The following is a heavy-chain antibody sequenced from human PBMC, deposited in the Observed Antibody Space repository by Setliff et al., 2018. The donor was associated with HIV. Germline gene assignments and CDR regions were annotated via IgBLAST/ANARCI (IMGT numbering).Heavy chain of an antibody. CDR1: GFTFSSYA. Sequence: GGSLRLSCAASGFTFSSYAMSWVRQAPGKGLEWVSAISSGIGTTYYADSVKGRFTISRDNSKNTLYLQMNSLRAEDTAVYYCANSAFRGVIWAWGQGTLVTVSS. CDR3: ANSAFRGVIWA. V-gene: IGHV3-23*01. CDR2: ISSGIGTT. J-gene: IGHJ5*02. D-gene: IGHD3-10*01.